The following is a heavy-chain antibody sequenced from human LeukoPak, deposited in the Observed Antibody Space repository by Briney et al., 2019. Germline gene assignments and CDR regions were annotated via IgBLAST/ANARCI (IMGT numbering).Heavy chain of an antibody. Sequence: PGGSLRLSCAASGFTFKNAWMSWVRQAPGRGLEWVGRIKSKTDDVTTDYAAPVRGRFTISRNNSKNTLYLQMNSLKTKDTAVYYCTTDVIVVVVAATSAVNYWGQGTLVTVSS. CDR1: GFTFKNAW. V-gene: IGHV3-15*01. CDR3: TTDVIVVVVAATSAVNY. D-gene: IGHD2-15*01. J-gene: IGHJ4*02. CDR2: IKSKTDDVTT.